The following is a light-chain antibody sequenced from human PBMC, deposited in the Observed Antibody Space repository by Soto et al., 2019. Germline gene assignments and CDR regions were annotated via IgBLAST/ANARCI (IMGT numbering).Light chain of an antibody. CDR3: QQYNNWPQGT. CDR1: QSVNSL. J-gene: IGKJ1*01. Sequence: EIVMTQSPATLSVSPGETATLSCKTSQSVNSLLAWYQQRPGQAPRLLIYRASTRTTGIPARFSGSGSGTEFTLTINSLQSEDFAVYYCQQYNNWPQGTFGQGTKVDIK. V-gene: IGKV3-15*01. CDR2: RAS.